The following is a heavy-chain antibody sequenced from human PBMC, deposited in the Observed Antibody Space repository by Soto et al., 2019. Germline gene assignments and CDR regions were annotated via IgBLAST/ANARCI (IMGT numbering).Heavy chain of an antibody. V-gene: IGHV3-23*05. D-gene: IGHD2-2*02. CDR2: LDKSGYST. CDR1: GFTFSNYA. CDR3: ATYTPTEHLGDY. J-gene: IGHJ4*02. Sequence: PGGSLRLSCAASGFTFSNYAMAWVRQAPGKGLEWVSGLDKSGYSTYYVGSVKGRFTISRDNSRNTLYLQMNRLTAGDTAVYYCATYTPTEHLGDYWGQGTLVTVSS.